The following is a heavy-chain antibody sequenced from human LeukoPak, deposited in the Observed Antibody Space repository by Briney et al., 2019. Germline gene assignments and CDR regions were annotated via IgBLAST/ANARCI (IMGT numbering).Heavy chain of an antibody. J-gene: IGHJ4*02. D-gene: IGHD3-9*01. V-gene: IGHV3-48*01. CDR2: ISSSSSTI. CDR3: AKEETGYSYYFDY. CDR1: GFTFSSYS. Sequence: PGGSLRLSCAASGFTFSSYSMNWVRQAPGKGLEWVSYISSSSSTIYYADSVKGRFTISRDNAKNSLYLQMNSLRAEDTAVYYCAKEETGYSYYFDYWGQGTLVTVSS.